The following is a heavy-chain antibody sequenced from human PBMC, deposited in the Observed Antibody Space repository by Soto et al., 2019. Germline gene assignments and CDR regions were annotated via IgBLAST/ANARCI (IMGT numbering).Heavy chain of an antibody. CDR3: ARAQYGDYVSFQH. Sequence: QVQLQESGPGLAKPSGTLSLTCAVSGGSISSSNWWSWVRQPPGKGLEWIGEIYHSGRTNYNPSLKSRVTISVDKPKNQFSLNLSSVTAADTAVYYCARAQYGDYVSFQHWGQGTLVNVSS. V-gene: IGHV4-4*02. J-gene: IGHJ1*01. CDR2: IYHSGRT. CDR1: GGSISSSNW. D-gene: IGHD4-17*01.